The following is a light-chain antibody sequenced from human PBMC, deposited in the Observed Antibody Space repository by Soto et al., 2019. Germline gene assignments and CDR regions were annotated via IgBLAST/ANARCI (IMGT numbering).Light chain of an antibody. J-gene: IGKJ4*01. V-gene: IGKV3-20*01. CDR3: HQYGSSPLT. Sequence: EIVLTQSPGTLSLSPGERATLSCRASQSATSNYLAWYQQEPGQAPRLLIYGASSRATGIPDRFSGSGSGTDFTLTISRLEPEDFAMYYCHQYGSSPLTFGGGTKVEIK. CDR2: GAS. CDR1: QSATSNY.